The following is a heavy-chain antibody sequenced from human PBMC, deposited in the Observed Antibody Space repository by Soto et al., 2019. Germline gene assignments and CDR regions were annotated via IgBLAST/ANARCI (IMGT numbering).Heavy chain of an antibody. CDR3: ARADYCSGGSCLDYYYYYGLDV. J-gene: IGHJ6*04. V-gene: IGHV1-69*01. Sequence: QVQLVQSGAEVKKPGSSVKVSCKASGGTFSSYAISWVRQAPGQGLEWMGGIIPIFDTANYAQKFQGRVTITAVESTSAAYMELSSLRSEDTAVYYCARADYCSGGSCLDYYYYYGLDVWGKGTTVTVSS. CDR2: IIPIFDTA. CDR1: GGTFSSYA. D-gene: IGHD2-15*01.